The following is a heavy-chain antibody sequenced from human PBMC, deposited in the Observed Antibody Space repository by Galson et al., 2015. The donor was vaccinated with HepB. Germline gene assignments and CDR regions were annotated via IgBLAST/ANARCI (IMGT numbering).Heavy chain of an antibody. CDR2: IYYSGST. J-gene: IGHJ4*02. CDR1: GGSITSGDYY. CDR3: ARDPFGRSSFDH. D-gene: IGHD3-10*01. V-gene: IGHV4-30-4*01. Sequence: TLSLTCTVSGGSITSGDYYWSWIRQPPGKGLEWIGYIYYSGSTYYNPSLKSRVTISVDTSKTQFSLKLTSVTAADTAVYYCARDPFGRSSFDHWGQGTLVTVSS.